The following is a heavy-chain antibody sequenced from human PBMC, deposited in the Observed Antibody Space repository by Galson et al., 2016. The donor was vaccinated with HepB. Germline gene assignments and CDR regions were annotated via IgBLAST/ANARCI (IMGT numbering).Heavy chain of an antibody. J-gene: IGHJ4*02. CDR2: ISAYNGNT. CDR1: GYTLTSYG. V-gene: IGHV1-18*01. CDR3: ARGPLLFGELAIEY. Sequence: VKVSCKASGYTLTSYGISWVRQAPGQGLEWMGWISAYNGNTDYAQKLQGRVTMTTDTSTSTAYMELRSLRSDDTAVYYCARGPLLFGELAIEYWGQGTLVTVSS. D-gene: IGHD3-10*01.